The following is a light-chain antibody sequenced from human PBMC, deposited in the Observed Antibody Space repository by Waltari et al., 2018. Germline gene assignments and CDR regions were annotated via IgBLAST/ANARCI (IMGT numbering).Light chain of an antibody. Sequence: QSALTQPASVSGSPGQSITISCPGTSGDVGGYKYVSWYQHHPGKAPRLMIYEVTNRPAGVANRFSGAKSGNTAALTISGLQAEDEADYYCSSYTSSSTLAFGGGTKLTVL. CDR3: SSYTSSSTLA. V-gene: IGLV2-14*01. J-gene: IGLJ2*01. CDR2: EVT. CDR1: SGDVGGYKY.